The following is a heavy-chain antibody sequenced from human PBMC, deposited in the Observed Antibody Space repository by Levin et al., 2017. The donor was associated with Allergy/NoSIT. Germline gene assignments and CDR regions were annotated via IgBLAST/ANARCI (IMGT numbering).Heavy chain of an antibody. CDR1: GGSISSSSYY. Sequence: GSLRLSCTVSGGSISSSSYYWGWIRQPPGKGLEWIGSIYYSGSTYYNPSLKSRVTISVDTSKNQFSLKLSSVTAADTAVYYCASIVVVPAAGDYWGQGTLVTVSS. V-gene: IGHV4-39*01. CDR3: ASIVVVPAAGDY. CDR2: IYYSGST. D-gene: IGHD2-2*01. J-gene: IGHJ4*02.